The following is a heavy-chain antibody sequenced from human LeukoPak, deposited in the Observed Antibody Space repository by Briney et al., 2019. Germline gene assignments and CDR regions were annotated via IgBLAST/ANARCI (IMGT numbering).Heavy chain of an antibody. D-gene: IGHD2-2*02. V-gene: IGHV4-59*08. J-gene: IGHJ4*02. CDR1: GGSTSSFY. Sequence: SETLSLTCTVSGGSTSSFYWSWIRQPPGKGLQWIGYTYYSGSTNHNPSLKSRVTMSVDMSKNQFSLKLSSVTAADTAVYFCARHSGSYSFDYWGQGTLVTVSS. CDR3: ARHSGSYSFDY. CDR2: TYYSGST.